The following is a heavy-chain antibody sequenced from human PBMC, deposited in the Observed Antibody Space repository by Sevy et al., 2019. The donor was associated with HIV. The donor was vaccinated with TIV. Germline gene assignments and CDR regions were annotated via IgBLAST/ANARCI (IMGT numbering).Heavy chain of an antibody. CDR3: TTAPYNWNYNY. CDR2: IKSKTDGGTT. J-gene: IGHJ4*02. CDR1: GFTFSNAW. Sequence: GGSLRLSCAASGFTFSNAWMSWVRQAPGKGLEWVGRIKSKTDGGTTDYAAPVKGRFTISRDDSKNTLYLQMNSLKTGDAAVYYCTTAPYNWNYNYWGQGTLVTVSS. V-gene: IGHV3-15*01. D-gene: IGHD1-7*01.